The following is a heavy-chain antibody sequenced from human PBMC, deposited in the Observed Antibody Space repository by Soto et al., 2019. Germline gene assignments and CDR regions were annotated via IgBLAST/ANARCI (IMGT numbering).Heavy chain of an antibody. V-gene: IGHV3-30-3*01. CDR1: GFTFSSYA. J-gene: IGHJ3*02. D-gene: IGHD1-7*01. Sequence: GGSLRLSCAASGFTFSSYAMHWVRQAPGKGLEWVAVISYDGSNKYYADSVKGRFTISRDNSKNTLYLQMNSLRAEDTAVYYCARMYNWNYHDAFDIWGQGTMVTVSS. CDR3: ARMYNWNYHDAFDI. CDR2: ISYDGSNK.